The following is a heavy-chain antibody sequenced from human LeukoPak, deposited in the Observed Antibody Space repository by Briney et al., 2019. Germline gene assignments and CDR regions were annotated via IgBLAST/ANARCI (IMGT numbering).Heavy chain of an antibody. CDR1: GFTFSSYW. V-gene: IGHV3-7*05. CDR3: ARTLRLHTPRAFDI. Sequence: GGSLRLSCVVSGFTFSSYWMNWVRQAPGRGLEWVANIHEDGSDKYYVDSVKGRFTISRDNAKNSLYLQMNSLRAEDTAVYYCARTLRLHTPRAFDIWGQGTMVTVSS. D-gene: IGHD5-24*01. CDR2: IHEDGSDK. J-gene: IGHJ3*02.